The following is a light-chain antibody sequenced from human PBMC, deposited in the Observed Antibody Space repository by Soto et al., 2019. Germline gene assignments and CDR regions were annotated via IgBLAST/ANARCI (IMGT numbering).Light chain of an antibody. CDR1: SSNIGSNY. CDR2: SNN. CDR3: AAWDDSLSSVV. J-gene: IGLJ2*01. V-gene: IGLV1-47*02. Sequence: QSVLTQPPSASGTPGQRVTISCSGSSSNIGSNYVYWYQQLPGTAPKLLIYSNNQRPSGVPDRFSGSKSGTSASLAISGLRSEDEADYYCAAWDDSLSSVVLGGRTKLPVL.